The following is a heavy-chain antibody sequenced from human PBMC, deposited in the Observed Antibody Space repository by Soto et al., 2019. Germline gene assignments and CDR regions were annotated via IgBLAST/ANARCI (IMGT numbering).Heavy chain of an antibody. CDR1: ALTFRNNW. CDR3: ARGSGSSYFDF. J-gene: IGHJ4*02. V-gene: IGHV3-7*01. CDR2: INQDGSEK. Sequence: PGGSLRLSCAASALTFRNNWMGWVRQAPGKGLEWVANINQDGSEKSYVDSVKGRFTISRDRAKNSVYLHLSSLRAGDTAVYFCARGSGSSYFDFWGQGTLVTVSS. D-gene: IGHD3-10*01.